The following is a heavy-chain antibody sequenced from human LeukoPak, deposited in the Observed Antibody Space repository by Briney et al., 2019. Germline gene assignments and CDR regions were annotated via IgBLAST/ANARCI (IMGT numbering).Heavy chain of an antibody. V-gene: IGHV4-30-2*01. CDR2: IYHSGST. CDR3: ASTVTTYYFDY. J-gene: IGHJ4*02. Sequence: PSQTLSLTCAVSGGSISSGGYSWSWIRQPPGKGLEWIGYIYHSGSTYYNPSLKSRVTISVDRSKNQFSLKLSSVTAADTAVYYCASTVTTYYFDYWGQGTLATVSS. CDR1: GGSISSGGYS. D-gene: IGHD4-17*01.